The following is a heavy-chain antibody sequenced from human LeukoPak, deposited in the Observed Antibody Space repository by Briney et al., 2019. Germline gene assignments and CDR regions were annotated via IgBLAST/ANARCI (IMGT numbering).Heavy chain of an antibody. CDR2: ISSSGSTI. CDR1: GFTFSSYA. J-gene: IGHJ6*02. Sequence: GGSLRLSCAASGFTFSSYAMSWIRQAPGKGLEWVSYISSSGSTIYYADSVKGRFTISRDNAKNSLYLQMNSLRAEDTALYYCGKDVLAGGLDVWGQGTTVTVSS. V-gene: IGHV3-48*04. CDR3: GKDVLAGGLDV.